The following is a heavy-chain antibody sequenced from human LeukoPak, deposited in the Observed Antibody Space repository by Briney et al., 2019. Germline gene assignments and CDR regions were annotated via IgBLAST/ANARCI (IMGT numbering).Heavy chain of an antibody. Sequence: PSETLSLTCTVSGGSISSSSYYWGWIRQPPGKGLEWIGSIYYSGSTYYNPSLKSRVTISVDTSKNQFSLKLSSATAADTAVYYCARQCYSSGWYLCYWGQGTLVTVSS. D-gene: IGHD6-19*01. CDR2: IYYSGST. CDR1: GGSISSSSYY. J-gene: IGHJ4*02. V-gene: IGHV4-39*01. CDR3: ARQCYSSGWYLCY.